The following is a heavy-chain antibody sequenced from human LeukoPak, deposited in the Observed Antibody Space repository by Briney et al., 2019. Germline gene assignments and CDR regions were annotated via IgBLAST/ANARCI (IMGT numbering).Heavy chain of an antibody. CDR1: GGSISSGSYY. V-gene: IGHV4-61*02. CDR2: IYTSGST. D-gene: IGHD6-13*01. Sequence: SQTLSLTCTVSGGSISSGSYYRSWIRQPAGKGLEWIGRIYTSGSTNYNPSLKSRVTISVDTSKNQFSLKLSSVTAADTAVYYCARGRYSSSWYYFDYWGQGTLVTVSS. J-gene: IGHJ4*02. CDR3: ARGRYSSSWYYFDY.